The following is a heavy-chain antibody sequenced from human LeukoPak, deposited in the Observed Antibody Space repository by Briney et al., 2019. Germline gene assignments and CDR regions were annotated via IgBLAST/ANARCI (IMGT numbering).Heavy chain of an antibody. Sequence: PSETLSLTCTVSGGSISYYYWTWIRQCPGKGLEWIGQIYYTGSTYYNPSLKRRVTISVDTSRNQFSLTLTSVTAADTAVYHCARGGTYNDILSFDPWGQGTLVTVSS. CDR2: IYYTGST. J-gene: IGHJ5*02. CDR3: ARGGTYNDILSFDP. V-gene: IGHV4-59*01. CDR1: GGSISYYY. D-gene: IGHD3-9*01.